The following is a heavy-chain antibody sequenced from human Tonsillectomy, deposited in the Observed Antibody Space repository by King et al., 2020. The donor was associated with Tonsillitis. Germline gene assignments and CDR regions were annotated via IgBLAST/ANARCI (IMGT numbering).Heavy chain of an antibody. D-gene: IGHD6-19*01. CDR3: AIHVMISLAGSRVRYLDD. CDR1: GYNFDKYW. J-gene: IGHJ4*02. CDR2: TYPDDPDT. Sequence: EQLVQSGAEVKMPGASLKISCKGSGYNFDKYWIGWVRQMPGKGLEWMGMTYPDDPDTRYSPSFQGQVTISSDKSISTAYLQWSSLKASDTVMYYWAIHVMISLAGSRVRYLDDWGQGTLVIVSS. V-gene: IGHV5-51*01.